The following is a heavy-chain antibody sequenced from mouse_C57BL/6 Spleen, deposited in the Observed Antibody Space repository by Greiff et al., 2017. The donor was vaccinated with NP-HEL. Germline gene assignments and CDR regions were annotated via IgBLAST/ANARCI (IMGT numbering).Heavy chain of an antibody. V-gene: IGHV1-81*01. CDR3: ARRCGYVDGYYYAMDY. D-gene: IGHD2-2*01. CDR1: GYTFTSYG. Sequence: QVQLKQSGAELARPGASVKLSCKASGYTFTSYGISWVKQRTGQGLEWIGELYPRSGNTYYNEKFKGKATLTADKSSSTAYMGLRSLTSEDSAVYFCARRCGYVDGYYYAMDYWGQGTSVTVSS. J-gene: IGHJ4*01. CDR2: LYPRSGNT.